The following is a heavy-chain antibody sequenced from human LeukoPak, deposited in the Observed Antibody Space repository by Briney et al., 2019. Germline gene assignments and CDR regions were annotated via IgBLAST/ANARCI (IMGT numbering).Heavy chain of an antibody. J-gene: IGHJ4*02. Sequence: GASVKISCKASGYTFTINHIHWVRQAPGQGLEWMRVINPSGDSTTYAQNFQGRVTMTRDTSTSTAYMEPRSLRSDDTAVYYCARDPHSSGWSYWGQGTLVTVSS. CDR3: ARDPHSSGWSY. CDR2: INPSGDST. CDR1: GYTFTINH. D-gene: IGHD6-19*01. V-gene: IGHV1-46*01.